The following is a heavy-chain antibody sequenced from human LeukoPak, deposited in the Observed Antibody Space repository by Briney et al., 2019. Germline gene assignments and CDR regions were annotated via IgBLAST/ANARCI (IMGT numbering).Heavy chain of an antibody. CDR2: INTDGSTT. Sequence: GGSLRLSCAASGFTFNAHWMHWVRHTPERGLVWLSRINTDGSTTNYAEAVKGRFTISRDNAQGTLYLQMNSLRVEDTAVYYCARDLNWNQADYWGQGALVTVSS. CDR3: ARDLNWNQADY. CDR1: GFTFNAHW. J-gene: IGHJ4*02. V-gene: IGHV3-74*01. D-gene: IGHD1-20*01.